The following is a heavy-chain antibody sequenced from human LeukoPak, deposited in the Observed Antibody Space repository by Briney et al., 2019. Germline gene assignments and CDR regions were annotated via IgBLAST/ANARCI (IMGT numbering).Heavy chain of an antibody. CDR3: TRGEAVVEVVAAGYFDY. J-gene: IGHJ4*02. V-gene: IGHV3-49*03. CDR1: GFTLGYYA. Sequence: GGSLRLPCTASGFTLGYYAIIWLRQAPGKGLEGVGFIRIKAYGGTTEYAASVKGRFTISRDDSKSIAYLQMNSLKTEDTAVYYCTRGEAVVEVVAAGYFDYWGQGTMVTVSS. CDR2: IRIKAYGGTT. D-gene: IGHD2-15*01.